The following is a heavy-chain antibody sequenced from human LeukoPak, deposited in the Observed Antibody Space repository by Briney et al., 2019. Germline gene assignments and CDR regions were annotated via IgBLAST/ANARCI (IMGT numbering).Heavy chain of an antibody. J-gene: IGHJ4*02. Sequence: PGGSLRLSCAASGLTVSTKYMSWVRQAPGEGLEWVSTIYTSGDTYYAASVKGRFTISRDDSKNTLYLQVNSLRAEDTAVYYCARGLYTTRHLNHFDYWGQGTLVTVSS. CDR1: GLTVSTKY. CDR3: ARGLYTTRHLNHFDY. V-gene: IGHV3-53*01. D-gene: IGHD2-2*02. CDR2: IYTSGDT.